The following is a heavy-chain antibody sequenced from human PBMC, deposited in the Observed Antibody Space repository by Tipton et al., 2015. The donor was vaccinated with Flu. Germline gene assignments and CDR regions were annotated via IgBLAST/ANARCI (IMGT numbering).Heavy chain of an antibody. D-gene: IGHD4-17*01. Sequence: FTCSVSGASISSSGYWSWIRQPAGKGLEWIGRIYHSGRTNYNPSLKSRVTMLMDTSNNQFSLQLSSVTAADTAVYYCARDINGDYSWYDPWGQGTLVTVSS. CDR3: ARDINGDYSWYDP. J-gene: IGHJ5*02. CDR1: GASISSSGY. CDR2: IYHSGRT. V-gene: IGHV4-61*02.